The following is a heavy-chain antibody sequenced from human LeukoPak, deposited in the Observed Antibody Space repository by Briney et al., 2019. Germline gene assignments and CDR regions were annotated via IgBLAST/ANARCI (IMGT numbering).Heavy chain of an antibody. CDR2: IFPSGGEI. J-gene: IGHJ4*02. V-gene: IGHV3-23*01. CDR3: AKGRDYYGSGSYLNFDY. CDR1: GFTFSTFA. D-gene: IGHD3-10*01. Sequence: GSLRLSCAASGFTFSTFAMIWVCQPPGKGLEWVSSIFPSGGEIHYADSVRGRFTISRDNSKSTLSLQMNSLRAEGTAVYYCAKGRDYYGSGSYLNFDYWGQGTLVTVSS.